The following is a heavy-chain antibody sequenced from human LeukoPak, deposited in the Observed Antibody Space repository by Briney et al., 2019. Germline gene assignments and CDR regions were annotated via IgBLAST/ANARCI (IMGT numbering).Heavy chain of an antibody. V-gene: IGHV4-39*01. CDR1: SGSMSNSNYY. D-gene: IGHD1-26*01. J-gene: IGHJ4*02. Sequence: SETLSLTCTVSSGSMSNSNYYWGWIRQPPGKGLEWIGSIFYSGSTYYNPSLKSRVTIFDDTSKNQFFLRLNSVTAADTAVYYCARLVEATLNNLSFDYWGQGILVTVSS. CDR3: ARLVEATLNNLSFDY. CDR2: IFYSGST.